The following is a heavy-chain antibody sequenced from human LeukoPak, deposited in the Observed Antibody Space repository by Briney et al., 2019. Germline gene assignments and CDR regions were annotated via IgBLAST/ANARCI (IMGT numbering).Heavy chain of an antibody. Sequence: GASVKVSCKASGGTFSSYAISWVRQAPGQGLEWMGRIIPILGIANYAQKFQGRVTITADKSTSTAYMELSSLGSEDTAVYYCARGPEMATIDFDYWGQGTLVTVSS. D-gene: IGHD5-24*01. J-gene: IGHJ4*02. CDR1: GGTFSSYA. CDR2: IIPILGIA. V-gene: IGHV1-69*04. CDR3: ARGPEMATIDFDY.